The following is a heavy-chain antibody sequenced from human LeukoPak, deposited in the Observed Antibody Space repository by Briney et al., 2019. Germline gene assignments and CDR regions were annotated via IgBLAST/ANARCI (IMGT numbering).Heavy chain of an antibody. D-gene: IGHD2-2*02. V-gene: IGHV1-69*13. CDR2: IIPIFGTA. CDR3: AIPQDIVVVPAAIRPGRGYYYYYMDV. CDR1: GGTFSSYA. J-gene: IGHJ6*03. Sequence: SVKVSCKASGGTFSSYAISWVRQAPGQGLEWMGGIIPIFGTANYAQKFQGRVTITADEFTSTAYMELSSLRSEDTAVYYCAIPQDIVVVPAAIRPGRGYYYYYMDVWGKGTTVTVSS.